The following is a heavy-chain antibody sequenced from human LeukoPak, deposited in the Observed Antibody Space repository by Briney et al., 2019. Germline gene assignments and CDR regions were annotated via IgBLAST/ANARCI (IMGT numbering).Heavy chain of an antibody. CDR3: ARGGQGDGYSADEAFDL. CDR2: TYYRSKWYN. D-gene: IGHD5-24*01. Sequence: SQTLSLTCAISGDNVSGNSTAYNWIRQSPSRGLERLGRTYYRSKWYNDYAVSVKSRITVNPDTSKNQLSLQLNSVTPEDTAVYYCARGGQGDGYSADEAFDLWGQGTMVTVSS. J-gene: IGHJ3*01. V-gene: IGHV6-1*01. CDR1: GDNVSGNSTA.